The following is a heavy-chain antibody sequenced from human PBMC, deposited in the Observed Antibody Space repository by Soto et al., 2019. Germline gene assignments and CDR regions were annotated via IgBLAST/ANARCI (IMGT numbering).Heavy chain of an antibody. CDR3: ASMGYHYGSGSYPLDY. CDR1: GGSISSYY. J-gene: IGHJ4*02. V-gene: IGHV4-59*08. CDR2: MYNSGST. D-gene: IGHD3-10*01. Sequence: PSETLSLTCTVSGGSISSYYWTWIRQPPGKGLEWIGFMYNSGSTHYNPSLKSRVTISLDTSKNQSSLNLRSVTAADTAVYYCASMGYHYGSGSYPLDYWGQGTLVTVSS.